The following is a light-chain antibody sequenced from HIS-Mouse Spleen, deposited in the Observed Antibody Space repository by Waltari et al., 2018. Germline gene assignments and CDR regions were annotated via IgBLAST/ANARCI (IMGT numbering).Light chain of an antibody. J-gene: IGLJ2*01. V-gene: IGLV3-21*03. CDR3: QVWDSSSDHVV. CDR1: NIGSKS. CDR2: DDS. Sequence: SYVLTQPPSVSVAPGKTARITCGGNNIGSKSVHWYQQKPGQAPVLGVYDDSDRPSGIPEACSGSNSGNTATLTISRVEAGDEADYYCQVWDSSSDHVVFGGGTKLTVL.